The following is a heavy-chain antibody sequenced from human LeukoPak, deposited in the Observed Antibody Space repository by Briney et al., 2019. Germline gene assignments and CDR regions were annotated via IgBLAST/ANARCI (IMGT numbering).Heavy chain of an antibody. V-gene: IGHV4-39*07. J-gene: IGHJ4*02. D-gene: IGHD6-6*01. CDR3: ARGSWQLAEEVY. CDR2: IYYSGST. CDR1: GVSISSSNSY. Sequence: PSETLSLTCTVSGVSISSSNSYWGWIRQPPGEGLECIGNIYYSGSTYYNPSLKSRVTISVDTSKNQFSLKLSSVTAADTAVYYCARGSWQLAEEVYWGQGTLVTVSS.